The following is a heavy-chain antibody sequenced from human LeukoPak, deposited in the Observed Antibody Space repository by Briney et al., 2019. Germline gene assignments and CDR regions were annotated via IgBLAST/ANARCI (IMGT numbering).Heavy chain of an antibody. CDR1: GFTFDDYA. Sequence: PGGSLRLSCAASGFTFDDYAMHWVRQAPGKGLEWVSGISWNSGSIGYADSVKGRFTISRDNAKNSLYLQMNSLRAEDTALYYCAKDMVPYGDYSSYLDYWGQGTLVTVSS. J-gene: IGHJ4*02. CDR3: AKDMVPYGDYSSYLDY. V-gene: IGHV3-9*01. D-gene: IGHD4-17*01. CDR2: ISWNSGSI.